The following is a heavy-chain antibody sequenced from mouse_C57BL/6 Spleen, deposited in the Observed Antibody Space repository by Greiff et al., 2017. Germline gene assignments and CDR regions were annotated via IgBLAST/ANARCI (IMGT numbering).Heavy chain of an antibody. V-gene: IGHV1-42*01. J-gene: IGHJ4*01. CDR2: INPSTGGT. D-gene: IGHD3-2*02. CDR1: GYSFTGYY. Sequence: EVHLVESGPELVKPGASVKISCKASGYSFTGYYMNWVKQSPEKSLEWIGEINPSTGGTTYNQKFKAKATLTVDKSSSTAYMQLKSLTSEDSAVYYCARDSSGSSMDYWGQGTSVTVSS. CDR3: ARDSSGSSMDY.